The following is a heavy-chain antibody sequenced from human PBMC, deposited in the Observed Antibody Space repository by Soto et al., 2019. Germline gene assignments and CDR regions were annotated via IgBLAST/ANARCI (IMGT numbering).Heavy chain of an antibody. V-gene: IGHV4-30-4*01. CDR3: ARLVQLLQGRWFDP. J-gene: IGHJ5*02. CDR2: IYYSGGT. D-gene: IGHD2-15*01. CDR1: GGSLSSSSYY. Sequence: SETLSLTCTVSGGSLSSSSYYWSWIRQPPGKGLEWIGYIYYSGGTYYNPSLKSRVTISVDTSKNQFSLKLSSVTAADTAVYYCARLVQLLQGRWFDPWGQGTLVTVSS.